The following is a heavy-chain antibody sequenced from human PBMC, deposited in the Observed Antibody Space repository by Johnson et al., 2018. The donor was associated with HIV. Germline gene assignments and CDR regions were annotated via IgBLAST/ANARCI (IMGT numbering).Heavy chain of an antibody. D-gene: IGHD5-24*01. CDR1: GFTFSSYA. V-gene: IGHV3-30-3*01. Sequence: QVQLVESGGGVVQPGRSLRLSCAASGFTFSSYAMHWVRQAPGKGLEWVSVISYDGSNKYYADSVKGRFTISRDNSQNTLYLQMNSLRAEDTAVYYCERGGDEFGEGDNPTEIWGQGTMDTVSS. J-gene: IGHJ3*02. CDR3: ERGGDEFGEGDNPTEI. CDR2: ISYDGSNK.